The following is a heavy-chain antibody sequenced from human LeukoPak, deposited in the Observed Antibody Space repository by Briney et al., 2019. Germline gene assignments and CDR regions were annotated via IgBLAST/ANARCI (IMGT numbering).Heavy chain of an antibody. CDR3: AKEYTGYDFDC. Sequence: GGSLRLSCAASGFTLRSYDMSWVRQAPGKGLEWVAATSGSGVNSYYADSVRGRFTISRDNSQNTLYLQMDSLRAEDTALYYCAKEYTGYDFDCWGQGTLVTVSS. CDR1: GFTLRSYD. V-gene: IGHV3-23*01. J-gene: IGHJ4*02. D-gene: IGHD5-12*01. CDR2: TSGSGVNS.